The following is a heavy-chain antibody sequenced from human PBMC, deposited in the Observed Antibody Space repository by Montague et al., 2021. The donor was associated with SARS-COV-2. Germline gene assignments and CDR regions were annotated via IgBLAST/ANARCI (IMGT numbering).Heavy chain of an antibody. J-gene: IGHJ4*02. CDR2: IYYSGST. Sequence: SETLSLTCTVSGGSISSSSYYWGWIRQPPGKELEWIGSIYYSGSTYYNPSLKSRVTISVDTSKNQFSLKLSSVTAADTAVYYCARIRIGVWGSYRYFDYWGQGTLVTVSS. V-gene: IGHV4-39*01. CDR3: ARIRIGVWGSYRYFDY. CDR1: GGSISSSSYY. D-gene: IGHD3-16*02.